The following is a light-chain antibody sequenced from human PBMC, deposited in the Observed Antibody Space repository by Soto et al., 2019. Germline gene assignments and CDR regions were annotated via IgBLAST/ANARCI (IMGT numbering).Light chain of an antibody. J-gene: IGKJ5*01. Sequence: EIVITQSPVTLAASPGESATLSCRASQSVDNNVAWYQQKPGQAPRLLIYGAYTRAAGVPARFSGSGSGTEFTLTITSLQSEDIALYYCQQYNIWPPITFGQGTRLEI. V-gene: IGKV3-15*01. CDR1: QSVDNN. CDR2: GAY. CDR3: QQYNIWPPIT.